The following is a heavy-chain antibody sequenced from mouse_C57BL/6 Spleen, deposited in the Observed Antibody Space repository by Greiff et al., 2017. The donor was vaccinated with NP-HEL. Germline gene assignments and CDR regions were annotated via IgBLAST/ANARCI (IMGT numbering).Heavy chain of an antibody. CDR2: IDPSDSYT. J-gene: IGHJ2*01. D-gene: IGHD1-1*01. CDR3: ARGGYGSSYEGNFYY. V-gene: IGHV1-69*01. Sequence: QVQLQQPGAELVMPGASVKLSCKASGYTFTSYWMHWVKQRPGQGLEWIGEIDPSDSYTNYNQKFKGKSTLTVDKSSSTAYMQLSSLTSEDSAVYYCARGGYGSSYEGNFYYWGQGTTLTVSS. CDR1: GYTFTSYW.